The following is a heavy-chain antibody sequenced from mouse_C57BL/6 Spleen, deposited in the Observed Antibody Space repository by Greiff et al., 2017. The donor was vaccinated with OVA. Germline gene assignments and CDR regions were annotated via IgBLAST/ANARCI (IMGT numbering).Heavy chain of an antibody. CDR1: GYTFTSYW. CDR3: ARLQLADYDY. J-gene: IGHJ2*01. CDR2: IHPNSGST. D-gene: IGHD4-1*02. Sequence: QVQLQQPGAELVKPGASVKLSCKASGYTFTSYWMHWVKQRPGQGLEWIGMIHPNSGSTKYNEKFKSKATLTVDKSSRTAYMQLSSLTSEDSAVYYCARLQLADYDYWGQGTTLTVSS. V-gene: IGHV1-64*01.